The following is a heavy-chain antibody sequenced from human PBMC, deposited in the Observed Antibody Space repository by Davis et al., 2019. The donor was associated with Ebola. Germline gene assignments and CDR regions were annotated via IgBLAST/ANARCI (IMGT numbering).Heavy chain of an antibody. CDR1: GLKFSSYW. CDR3: AKVGGGKSDY. Sequence: GESLKISCAASGLKFSSYWMSWVRQAPGKGLEWVANIKQDGSEKYYVDSVKGRFTISRDNAKNSLYLQMNSLRAEDTAVYYCAKVGGGKSDYWGQGTLVTVSS. J-gene: IGHJ4*02. CDR2: IKQDGSEK. V-gene: IGHV3-7*03. D-gene: IGHD4-23*01.